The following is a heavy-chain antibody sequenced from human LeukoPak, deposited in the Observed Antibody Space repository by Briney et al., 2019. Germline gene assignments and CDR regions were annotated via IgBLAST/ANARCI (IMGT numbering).Heavy chain of an antibody. D-gene: IGHD2-2*01. CDR1: GYRFTTYW. V-gene: IGHV5-51*01. CDR3: ARRQGCSSTSCPPDY. CDR2: IYPGDSDT. Sequence: GEALEISWRCSGYRFTTYWIGWVRQMPGKGLEWMGIIYPGDSDTRYTPSFQGQVTMSADKSIKTAYLQWSSLKASDTAMYYCARRQGCSSTSCPPDYWGQGTLVTVSP. J-gene: IGHJ4*02.